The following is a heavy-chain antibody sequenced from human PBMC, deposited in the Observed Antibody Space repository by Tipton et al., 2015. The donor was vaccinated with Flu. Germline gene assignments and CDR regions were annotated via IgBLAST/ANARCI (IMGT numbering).Heavy chain of an antibody. D-gene: IGHD1-14*01. CDR3: ARNPTTRWSTDEH. V-gene: IGHV4-38-2*02. J-gene: IGHJ4*02. CDR1: GYSISSGYF. Sequence: LRLSCTVSGYSISSGYFWGWIRQPPGKGLEWIGSIYHSGSTYYNPSLKSRVTISVDTSKNQFSLKLSSVNAADTAVYYCARNPTTRWSTDEHWGQGTLVTVSS. CDR2: IYHSGST.